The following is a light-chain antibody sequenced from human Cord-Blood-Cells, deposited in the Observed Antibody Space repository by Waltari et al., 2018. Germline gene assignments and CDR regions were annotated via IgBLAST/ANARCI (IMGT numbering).Light chain of an antibody. CDR1: SGSIASNY. V-gene: IGLV6-57*01. Sequence: NFMLTQPHSVSESPGKTVTISCTRSSGSIASNYVQWYQQRPGSSPTTVIYEDNQRHSVVPDRFSGSIDSSSNSASLTISGLKTEDEADYYCQSYDSSNQGVFGGGTKLTVL. CDR3: QSYDSSNQGV. J-gene: IGLJ3*02. CDR2: EDN.